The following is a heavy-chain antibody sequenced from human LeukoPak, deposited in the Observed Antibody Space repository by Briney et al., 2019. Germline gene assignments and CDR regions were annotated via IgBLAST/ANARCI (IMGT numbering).Heavy chain of an antibody. CDR2: VRDRANSYAT. D-gene: IGHD3-9*01. Sequence: PGGSLRLSCAASGFSFSDSPMHWVSHAAGKGLEWVGRVRDRANSYATGYAASVEGRFTISRDDSENTAYLQINSLIIEVTAVYYCTRQRPQTGTFDYWGQGVLVTVSS. J-gene: IGHJ4*02. CDR3: TRQRPQTGTFDY. CDR1: GFSFSDSP. V-gene: IGHV3-73*01.